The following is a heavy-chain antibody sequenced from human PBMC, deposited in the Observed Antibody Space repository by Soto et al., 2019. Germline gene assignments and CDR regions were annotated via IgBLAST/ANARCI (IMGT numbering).Heavy chain of an antibody. CDR3: AKVLVLGDHPYMDV. J-gene: IGHJ6*03. Sequence: QVQLVQSGAEVKKPGSSVKVSCEASGGSFSSYIFTWVRQAPGQGLEWMGRVIPIQGRANYALKFQDRVTITADKSTNTVYMELGSLRPEDTALYYCAKVLVLGDHPYMDVWGKGPRSPSP. D-gene: IGHD3-16*01. CDR2: VIPIQGRA. CDR1: GGSFSSYI. V-gene: IGHV1-69*08.